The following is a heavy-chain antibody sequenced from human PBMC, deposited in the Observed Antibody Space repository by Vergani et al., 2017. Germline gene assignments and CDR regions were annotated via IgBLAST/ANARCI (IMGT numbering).Heavy chain of an antibody. CDR1: GGSISSYY. CDR2: IYYSGST. V-gene: IGHV4-59*01. D-gene: IGHD3-22*01. Sequence: QVQLQESGPGLVKPSETLSLTCTVSGGSISSYYWSWIRQPPGKGLEWIGYIYYSGSTNYNPSLKSRVTISVDTSKNQFSLKLSSVTAADTAVYYCARDLYDSSGYYSVGWWGQGTLVTVSS. J-gene: IGHJ4*02. CDR3: ARDLYDSSGYYSVGW.